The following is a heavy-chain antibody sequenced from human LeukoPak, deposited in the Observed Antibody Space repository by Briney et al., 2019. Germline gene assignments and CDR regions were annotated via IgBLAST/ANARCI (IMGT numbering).Heavy chain of an antibody. J-gene: IGHJ4*02. Sequence: SETMSLTCTVSGGSISSSSYYWGWIRQPPGKGLEWIGIIYYSGSTYYNPSLKSRVTISVDTSKNQFSLKLSSVTAADTAVYYCARDHNYYDSSGLYYFDYWGQGNLVTVSS. V-gene: IGHV4-39*07. CDR3: ARDHNYYDSSGLYYFDY. CDR2: IYYSGST. D-gene: IGHD3-22*01. CDR1: GGSISSSSYY.